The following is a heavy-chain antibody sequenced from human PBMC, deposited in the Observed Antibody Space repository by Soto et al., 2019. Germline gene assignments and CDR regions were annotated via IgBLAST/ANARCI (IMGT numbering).Heavy chain of an antibody. CDR2: ISGGGDST. CDR1: GFTFSTNS. V-gene: IGHV3-23*01. D-gene: IGHD5-12*01. Sequence: EVQLLESGGGLVQPGGSLRLSCAASGFTFSTNSMTWVRQAPGKGLEWVCGISGGGDSTRYADSVKGRFTISRDNSKNMVDLQMNSLTADDTAVYFCSKWDGYGDQWGQGTLVTVSS. CDR3: SKWDGYGDQ. J-gene: IGHJ5*02.